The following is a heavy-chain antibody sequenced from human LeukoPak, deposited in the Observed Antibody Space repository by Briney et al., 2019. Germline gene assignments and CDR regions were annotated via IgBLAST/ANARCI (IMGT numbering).Heavy chain of an antibody. D-gene: IGHD6-19*01. CDR2: INPNSGGT. J-gene: IGHJ4*02. CDR1: GYTFTSYD. Sequence: ASVKVSCEASGYTFTSYDINWVRQATGQGPEWMGWINPNSGGTNYAQKFQGRVTMTRDTSISTAYMELSRLRSDDTAVYYCAREDSSGWHGSDYWGQGTLVTVSS. V-gene: IGHV1-2*02. CDR3: AREDSSGWHGSDY.